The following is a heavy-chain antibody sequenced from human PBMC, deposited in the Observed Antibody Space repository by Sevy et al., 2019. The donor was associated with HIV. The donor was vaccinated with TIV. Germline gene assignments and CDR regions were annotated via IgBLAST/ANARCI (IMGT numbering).Heavy chain of an antibody. J-gene: IGHJ5*02. CDR3: ARLGWSGPFAGINWFDP. D-gene: IGHD3-3*01. CDR2: ISSSSSTI. CDR1: GFTFSSYS. Sequence: GGSLRLSCAASGFTFSSYSMNWVRQAPGKGLEWVSYISSSSSTIYYADSVKGRFTISRDNAKNSLYLQMNSLRAEDTAVYYCARLGWSGPFAGINWFDPWGQGTLVTVSS. V-gene: IGHV3-48*01.